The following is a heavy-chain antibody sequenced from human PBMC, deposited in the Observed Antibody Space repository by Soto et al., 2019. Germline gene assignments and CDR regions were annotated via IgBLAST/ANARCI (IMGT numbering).Heavy chain of an antibody. CDR3: ARDFEYGSYEAGGNYFDY. J-gene: IGHJ4*02. V-gene: IGHV1-18*01. D-gene: IGHD3-16*01. CDR2: ISAYNGNT. CDR1: GYTFTSYG. Sequence: QVQLVQSGAEVKKPGASVKVSCKASGYTFTSYGISWVRQAPGQGVEWMGWISAYNGNTNYAQKLQGRVTMTTATSPSTAYMELRSLRSDDTAVYYCARDFEYGSYEAGGNYFDYWGQGTLVTVSS.